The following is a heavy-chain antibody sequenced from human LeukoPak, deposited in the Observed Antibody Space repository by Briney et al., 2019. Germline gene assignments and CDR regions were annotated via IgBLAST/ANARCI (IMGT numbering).Heavy chain of an antibody. J-gene: IGHJ4*02. CDR1: GYRFSGYY. CDR2: INPNSGAT. Sequence: GASVKVSCKTSGYRFSGYYMHWVRQAPGQGLEWMGWINPNSGATNYAQNFQGWVTMTRDTSVSTGYMELRRLTSDDTAVYYCARGLINGHDFDYWGQGTLATVSS. V-gene: IGHV1-2*04. D-gene: IGHD5-12*01. CDR3: ARGLINGHDFDY.